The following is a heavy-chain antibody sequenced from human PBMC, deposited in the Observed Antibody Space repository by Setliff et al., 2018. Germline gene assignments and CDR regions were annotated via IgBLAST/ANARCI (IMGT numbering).Heavy chain of an antibody. CDR3: ASNPFNSGPPYYFDY. V-gene: IGHV4-59*01. Sequence: PSETLSLTCTVSGGSISSYYGSWIRQPPGKGLEWIGYIYYSGSTNYNPSLKSRVTISVDTSKNQFSLKLSSVTAADTAVYYCASNPFNSGPPYYFDYWGQGTLVTVSS. D-gene: IGHD6-19*01. CDR2: IYYSGST. CDR1: GGSISSYY. J-gene: IGHJ4*02.